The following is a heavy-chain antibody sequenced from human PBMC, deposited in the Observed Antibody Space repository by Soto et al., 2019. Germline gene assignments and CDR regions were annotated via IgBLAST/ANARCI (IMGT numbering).Heavy chain of an antibody. CDR2: IYPGDPDT. D-gene: IGHD3-3*01. CDR1: GTNYW. J-gene: IGHJ4*02. V-gene: IGHV5-51*01. Sequence: LGESLKISCRTSGTNYWIAWVRQRPGKGLEWLGIIYPGDPDTRYSPSFQGQVTISADKSINTTYLRWNTLKASDSGIYFCARGYYSFWSGPLDYWGQGTLVTVSS. CDR3: ARGYYSFWSGPLDY.